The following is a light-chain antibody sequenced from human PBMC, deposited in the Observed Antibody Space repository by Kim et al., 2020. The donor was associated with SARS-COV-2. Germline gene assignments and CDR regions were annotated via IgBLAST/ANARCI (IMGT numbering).Light chain of an antibody. V-gene: IGLV1-47*01. CDR1: SSNIGSNY. J-gene: IGLJ3*02. CDR2: ATD. CDR3: AAWDDSLSGWV. Sequence: ELTQPPSASGTPGQRVTVSCSGSSSNIGSNYVFWYQHLPGAAPKLLIYATDQRPSGVPDRFSGSKSGTSASLAISGLRSEDEADYYCAAWDDSLSGWVFGGGTQLTVL.